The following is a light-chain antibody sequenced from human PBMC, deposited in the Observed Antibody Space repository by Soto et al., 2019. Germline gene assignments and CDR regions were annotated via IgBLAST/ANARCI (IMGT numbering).Light chain of an antibody. Sequence: DIQMAQSPSTLSASVGDRVTIPCLASHDINTYLAWYQQKPGKAPKLMIYEASTVQTGVPSRFSGSGSGTEFTLTISGLLPEDFATYDCQHFNTWPCTFGQGTRLEIK. CDR3: QHFNTWPCT. V-gene: IGKV1-9*01. CDR2: EAS. J-gene: IGKJ5*01. CDR1: HDINTY.